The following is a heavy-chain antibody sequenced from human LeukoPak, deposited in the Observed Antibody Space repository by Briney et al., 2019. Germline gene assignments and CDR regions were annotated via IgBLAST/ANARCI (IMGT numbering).Heavy chain of an antibody. CDR3: AKEISYDFWSGPVFDY. V-gene: IGHV3-30*02. CDR1: GFTFSSYG. Sequence: PGGSLRLSCAASGFTFSSYGMHWVRQAPGKGLEWVAFIRYDGSNKYYADSVKGRFTISRDNSKNTLYLQMNSLRAEDTAVYYCAKEISYDFWSGPVFDYWGQGTLVTVSS. D-gene: IGHD3-3*01. J-gene: IGHJ4*02. CDR2: IRYDGSNK.